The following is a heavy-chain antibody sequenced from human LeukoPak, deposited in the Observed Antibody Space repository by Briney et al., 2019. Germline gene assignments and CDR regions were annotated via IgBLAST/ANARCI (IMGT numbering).Heavy chain of an antibody. D-gene: IGHD5-24*01. CDR3: GRVMAEDNGIDL. CDR2: IYVGDRT. V-gene: IGHV3-66*01. Sequence: GGSLRLSCAASGFTVNSKFMTWVCQAPGKGLEWVSIIYVGDRTYYPDSVKGRFTISRDNSKNTLHLQMTRMRVDDTATYYCGRVMAEDNGIDLWGQGTLVTVSS. J-gene: IGHJ5*02. CDR1: GFTVNSKF.